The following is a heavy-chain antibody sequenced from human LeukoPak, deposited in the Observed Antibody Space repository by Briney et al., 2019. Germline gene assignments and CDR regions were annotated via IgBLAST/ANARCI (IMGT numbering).Heavy chain of an antibody. V-gene: IGHV3-74*01. Sequence: PGGPLRLSCAASGFTISGYWMHWVRQAPGKGLVWVSRISGDGSITAYADSVKGRFTISRDNAKNTLYLQMNSLRAEDTAVYYCARGRAGNYYNHNDYWGQGTLVTVSS. CDR3: ARGRAGNYYNHNDY. D-gene: IGHD3-10*01. CDR2: ISGDGSIT. J-gene: IGHJ4*01. CDR1: GFTISGYW.